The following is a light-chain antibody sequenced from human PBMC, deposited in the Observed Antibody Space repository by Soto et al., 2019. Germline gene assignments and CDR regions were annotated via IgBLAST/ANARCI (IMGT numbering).Light chain of an antibody. CDR1: QSISSN. CDR2: GAS. J-gene: IGKJ2*01. Sequence: EIMMTQSPGTLSVSPGERATLSCRASQSISSNLAWYQLKRGQAPRLLIYGASTRATGIPARFSGSGSGTEFTLTISSLQSDDVAVLYCQQYINRRYTFGQGTRLEIK. CDR3: QQYINRRYT. V-gene: IGKV3D-15*01.